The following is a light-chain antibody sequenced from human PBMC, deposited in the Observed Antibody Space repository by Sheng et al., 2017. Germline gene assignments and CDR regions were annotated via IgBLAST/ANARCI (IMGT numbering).Light chain of an antibody. Sequence: EIVLTQSPATLSLSPGERVTLSCRASQSVSSNYLAWYQQKPGQAPRLLIYGASSRATVIPDRFSGSGSGTDFTLTINRLEPEDFAVYYCQQYGSSPLTFGGGTKVEIK. J-gene: IGKJ4*01. V-gene: IGKV3-20*01. CDR1: QSVSSNY. CDR2: GAS. CDR3: QQYGSSPLT.